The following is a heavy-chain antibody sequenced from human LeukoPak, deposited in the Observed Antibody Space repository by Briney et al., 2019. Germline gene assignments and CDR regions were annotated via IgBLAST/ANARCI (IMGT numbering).Heavy chain of an antibody. J-gene: IGHJ4*02. CDR2: ISGSGGST. CDR1: GFTFSSYA. V-gene: IGHV3-23*01. Sequence: GGSLRLSCAASGFTFSSYAMSWVRQAPGKGLEWVSAISGSGGSTYYVDFVKGRFTISRDNSKNTLYLQMNSLRAEDTAVYYCAKYPTPGIAVAGTDYFDYWGQGTLVTVSS. D-gene: IGHD6-19*01. CDR3: AKYPTPGIAVAGTDYFDY.